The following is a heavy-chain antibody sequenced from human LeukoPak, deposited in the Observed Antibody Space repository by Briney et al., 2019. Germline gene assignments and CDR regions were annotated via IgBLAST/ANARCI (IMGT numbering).Heavy chain of an antibody. D-gene: IGHD5-12*01. Sequence: GGSLRLSCAASGFSFSRSWMTWLRQAPGKGPEWLANINEEGRTKNYVDSVKGRFTISRDNAKNTLYLQMNSLRAEDTAVYYCARDHRGYSGYDTGNYFDYWGQGTLVTVSS. CDR2: INEEGRTK. V-gene: IGHV3-7*01. J-gene: IGHJ4*02. CDR1: GFSFSRSW. CDR3: ARDHRGYSGYDTGNYFDY.